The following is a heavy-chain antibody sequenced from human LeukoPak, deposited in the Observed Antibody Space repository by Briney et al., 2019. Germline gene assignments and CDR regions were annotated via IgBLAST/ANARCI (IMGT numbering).Heavy chain of an antibody. J-gene: IGHJ6*02. Sequence: SVKVSCKASGGTFISYAISWVRQAPGQGLEWMGRIIPILGIANYAQKFQGRVTITADKSTSTAYMELSSLRSEDTAVYYCAGRFLEWLSPILYYYGMDVWGQGTTVTVSS. D-gene: IGHD3-3*01. CDR3: AGRFLEWLSPILYYYGMDV. V-gene: IGHV1-69*04. CDR1: GGTFISYA. CDR2: IIPILGIA.